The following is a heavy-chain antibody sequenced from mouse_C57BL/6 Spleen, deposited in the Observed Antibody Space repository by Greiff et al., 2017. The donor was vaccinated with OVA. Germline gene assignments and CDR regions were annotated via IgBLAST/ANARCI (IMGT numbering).Heavy chain of an antibody. J-gene: IGHJ3*01. V-gene: IGHV14-4*01. CDR2: IDPENGDT. CDR3: TLYYGSSSFAY. CDR1: GFNIKDDY. Sequence: VQLQQSGAELVRPRASVKLSCTASGFNIKDDYMHWVKQRPEQGLEWIGWIDPENGDTEYASKFQGKATITADTSSNTAYLQLSSLTSEDTAVYYCTLYYGSSSFAYWGQGTLVTVSA. D-gene: IGHD1-1*01.